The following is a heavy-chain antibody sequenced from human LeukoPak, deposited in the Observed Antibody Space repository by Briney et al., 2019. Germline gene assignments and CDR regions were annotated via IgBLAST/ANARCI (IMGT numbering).Heavy chain of an antibody. V-gene: IGHV1-58*01. CDR3: AASPGEVAGDFDY. CDR1: GFTFTSSA. Sequence: SVTVSCKASGFTFTSSAVQWVRQARGQRLEWIGWIVVGSGNTNYAHKFQERVTITRDMPTSTAYMELSSLRSEDTAVYYCAASPGEVAGDFDYWGQGTLVTVSS. CDR2: IVVGSGNT. J-gene: IGHJ4*02. D-gene: IGHD6-19*01.